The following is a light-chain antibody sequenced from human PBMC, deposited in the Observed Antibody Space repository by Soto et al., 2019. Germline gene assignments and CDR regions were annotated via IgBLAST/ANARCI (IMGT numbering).Light chain of an antibody. Sequence: DVQMTQSPSSLSAPVGDRVTITCRASQGISNSLAWYQQRPGRVPKLLIYGASNLQSEVPSRFSGSGSGTDFTLTISSLQPEDVATYYCQKYDSAARTFGQGTKVDIK. CDR3: QKYDSAART. CDR1: QGISNS. V-gene: IGKV1-27*01. CDR2: GAS. J-gene: IGKJ1*01.